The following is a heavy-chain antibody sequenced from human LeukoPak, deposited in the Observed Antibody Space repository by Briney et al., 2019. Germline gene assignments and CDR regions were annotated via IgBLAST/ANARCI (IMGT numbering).Heavy chain of an antibody. V-gene: IGHV4-4*07. J-gene: IGHJ5*01. CDR1: GGSIGTYY. CDR3: AREGDS. CDR2: VSTTGST. Sequence: PSETLSLTCSVSGGSIGTYYWSWIRQPAGKRLEWIGRVSTTGSTKYNPSFKSRVTMSLDTSKNQFSLNLNSVTAADTAVYYRAREGDSWGQGTLVTVSS.